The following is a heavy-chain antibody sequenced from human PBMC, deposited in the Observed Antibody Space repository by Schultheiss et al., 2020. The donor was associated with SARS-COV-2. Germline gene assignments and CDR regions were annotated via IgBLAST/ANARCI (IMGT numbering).Heavy chain of an antibody. CDR2: ISAYNGNT. Sequence: ASVKVSCKASGYTFTSYGISWVRQAPGQGLEWMGWISAYNGNTNYAQKFQGWVTMTRDTSTSTVYMELSSLRSEDTAVYYCARLLSPTDPFDYWGQGTLVTVSS. V-gene: IGHV1-18*01. D-gene: IGHD1-1*01. CDR3: ARLLSPTDPFDY. CDR1: GYTFTSYG. J-gene: IGHJ4*02.